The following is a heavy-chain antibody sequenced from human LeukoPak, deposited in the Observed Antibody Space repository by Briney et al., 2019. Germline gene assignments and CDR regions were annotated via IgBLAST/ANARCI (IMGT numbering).Heavy chain of an antibody. D-gene: IGHD3-22*01. CDR2: IYYSGST. CDR1: GGSISSGGYY. CDR3: ARDMDTISSGYLYNWFDP. J-gene: IGHJ5*02. V-gene: IGHV4-31*03. Sequence: SQTLSLTCTVSGGSISSGGYYWSWIRQHPGKGLEWIGYIYYSGSTYYNPSLKSRVTISVDTSKNQFSLKLSSVTAADTAVYYCARDMDTISSGYLYNWFDPWGQGTLVTVSS.